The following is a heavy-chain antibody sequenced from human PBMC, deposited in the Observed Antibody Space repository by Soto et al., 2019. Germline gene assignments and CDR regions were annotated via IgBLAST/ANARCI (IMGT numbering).Heavy chain of an antibody. CDR2: IWYDGSNK. V-gene: IGHV3-33*01. CDR1: GFTFSSYG. CDR3: ARTRTRTSWAYYFDY. J-gene: IGHJ4*02. D-gene: IGHD2-2*01. Sequence: QVQLVESGGGVVQPGRSLRLSCAASGFTFSSYGMHWVRQAPGKGLEWVAVIWYDGSNKYYADSVKGRFTISRDNSKNTLYLQMNSLRAEDTAVYYCARTRTRTSWAYYFDYWGQGTPVTVSS.